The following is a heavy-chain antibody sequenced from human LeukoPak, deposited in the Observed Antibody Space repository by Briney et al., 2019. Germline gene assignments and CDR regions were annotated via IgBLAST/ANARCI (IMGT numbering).Heavy chain of an antibody. V-gene: IGHV3-21*01. J-gene: IGHJ4*02. CDR2: ISSSSSYI. Sequence: GGSLRLSCAASGFTFSSYSMNWVRQAPGKGLEWVSSISSSSSYIYYADSVKGRFTISRDNAKNSLYLQMNSLRAEDTAVYYCWTYYYDSSGPHFDYWGQGALVTVSS. CDR3: WTYYYDSSGPHFDY. D-gene: IGHD3-22*01. CDR1: GFTFSSYS.